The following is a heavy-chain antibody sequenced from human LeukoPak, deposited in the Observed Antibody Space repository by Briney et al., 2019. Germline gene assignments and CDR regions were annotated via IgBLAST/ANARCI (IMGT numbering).Heavy chain of an antibody. Sequence: GASVKVSCKASGYTFTSYGISWVRQAPGQGLEWMGWISAYNGNTNYAQKLQGRVTMTTDTSTSTAYMELRSLRSDDTAVYYCARDAGRYCSSTSCYGGWFDPWGQRTLVTVSS. V-gene: IGHV1-18*01. CDR1: GYTFTSYG. CDR2: ISAYNGNT. CDR3: ARDAGRYCSSTSCYGGWFDP. J-gene: IGHJ5*02. D-gene: IGHD2-2*01.